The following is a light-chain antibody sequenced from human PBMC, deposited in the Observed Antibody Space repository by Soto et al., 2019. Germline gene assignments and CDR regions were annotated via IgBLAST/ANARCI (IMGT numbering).Light chain of an antibody. CDR1: SSDVGGYNY. J-gene: IGLJ1*01. CDR3: SSYTSSSTPV. V-gene: IGLV2-14*01. Sequence: QSALTQPASVSGSPGQSITLSCTGTSSDVGGYNYVSWYQQHPGKAPKLMIYDVSNRPSGVSNRFSGSKSGNTASLTISGLQAEDEADYYCSSYTSSSTPVFGTGTKVPVL. CDR2: DVS.